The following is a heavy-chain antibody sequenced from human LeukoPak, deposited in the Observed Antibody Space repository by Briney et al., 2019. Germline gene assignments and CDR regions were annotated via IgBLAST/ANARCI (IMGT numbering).Heavy chain of an antibody. V-gene: IGHV3-48*03. CDR2: IATGGRTI. J-gene: IGHJ4*02. CDR1: GFTFSSYE. D-gene: IGHD1-1*01. Sequence: PGGSLRLSCAASGFTFSSYEMNWVRQAPGKGLEWISYIATGGRTIYYADSVKGRFTISRDNAKNSLYLQMNSLRDEDTAVYYCARNVAFDYWGQGTLVTVSS. CDR3: ARNVAFDY.